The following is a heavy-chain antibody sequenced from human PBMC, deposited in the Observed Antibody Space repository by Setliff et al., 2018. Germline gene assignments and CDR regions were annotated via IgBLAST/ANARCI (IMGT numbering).Heavy chain of an antibody. V-gene: IGHV3-7*04. J-gene: IGHJ6*02. CDR3: ARGRGQVTVNNRYGFYYYGMDV. CDR1: GFTFSSYA. D-gene: IGHD3-16*02. CDR2: IKQDGSEK. Sequence: GGSLRLSCAASGFTFSSYAITWVRQAPGKGLEWVANIKQDGSEKYYVDSVKGRFTISRDNSKNTVYLRMNALRAEDTGLYYCARGRGQVTVNNRYGFYYYGMDVWGQGTTVTVSS.